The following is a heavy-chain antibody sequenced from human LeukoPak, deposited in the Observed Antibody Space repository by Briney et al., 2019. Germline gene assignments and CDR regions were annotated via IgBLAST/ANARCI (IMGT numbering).Heavy chain of an antibody. D-gene: IGHD6-13*01. CDR1: GFTFSSYA. Sequence: GGSLRLSCAASGFTFSSYAMSWVRQAPGKGLEWVSTITGSGGNTYYADSVKGRFAISRDNSKNTLYLQMNSLRAEDTAIYYCAKESPVAATGRSWFDPWGQGTLVTVSS. V-gene: IGHV3-23*01. J-gene: IGHJ5*02. CDR2: ITGSGGNT. CDR3: AKESPVAATGRSWFDP.